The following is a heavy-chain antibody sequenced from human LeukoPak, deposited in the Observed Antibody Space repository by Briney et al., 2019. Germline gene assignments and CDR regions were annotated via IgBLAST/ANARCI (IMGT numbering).Heavy chain of an antibody. CDR3: ARPGIAAAAPYYFDY. CDR2: IKQDGSEK. Sequence: GGSLRLSCAASGFTFSSYWMSWVRQAPGKGLEWVANIKQDGSEKYYVDSVKGRFTISRDNAKNSLYLQMNSLRAEDTAVYYCARPGIAAAAPYYFDYWGQGTLVTVSS. D-gene: IGHD6-13*01. V-gene: IGHV3-7*01. CDR1: GFTFSSYW. J-gene: IGHJ4*02.